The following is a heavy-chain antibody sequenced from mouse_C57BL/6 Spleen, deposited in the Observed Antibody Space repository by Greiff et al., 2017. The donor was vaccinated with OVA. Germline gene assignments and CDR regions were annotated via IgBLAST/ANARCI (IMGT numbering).Heavy chain of an antibody. CDR3: AKGGNYDYAMNY. V-gene: IGHV3-6*01. CDR1: GYSITSGYY. Sequence: VQLQQSGPGLVKPSQSLSLTCSVTGYSITSGYYWNWIRQFPGNKLEWMGYISDDGSNNYNPSLKTRISITRDTSKNQVFLKLNSVTTEDTATYYCAKGGNYDYAMNYWGQGTSVTVSS. CDR2: ISDDGSN. D-gene: IGHD2-1*01. J-gene: IGHJ4*01.